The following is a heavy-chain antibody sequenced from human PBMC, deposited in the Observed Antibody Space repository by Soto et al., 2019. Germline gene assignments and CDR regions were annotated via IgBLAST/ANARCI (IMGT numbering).Heavy chain of an antibody. D-gene: IGHD2-8*01. CDR1: GDSISSATHY. J-gene: IGHJ4*02. V-gene: IGHV4-31*03. CDR3: VGRLTSICTYFDS. Sequence: QVHLQESGPGLVKPSQTLSLTCTVSGDSISSATHYWNWIRQHPGKGLEWIGYVSSSGNSYYSPSLKSRVFMTVDTSKNLFSLKLSSVTAADTAIYYGVGRLTSICTYFDSWGQGTQVTVSS. CDR2: VSSSGNS.